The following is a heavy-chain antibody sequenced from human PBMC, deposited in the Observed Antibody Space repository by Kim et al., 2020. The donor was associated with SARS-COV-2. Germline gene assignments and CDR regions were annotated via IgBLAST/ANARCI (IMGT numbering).Heavy chain of an antibody. J-gene: IGHJ6*02. D-gene: IGHD3-3*01. CDR3: ARASGASGYDFWSGGTTSYGMDV. Sequence: GGSLRLSCAASGFTFDDYTMHWVRQAPGKGLEWVSLISWDGGSTYYADSVKGRFTISRDNSKNSLYLQMNSLRTEDTALYYCARASGASGYDFWSGGTTSYGMDVWGQGTTVTVSS. CDR2: ISWDGGST. CDR1: GFTFDDYT. V-gene: IGHV3-43*01.